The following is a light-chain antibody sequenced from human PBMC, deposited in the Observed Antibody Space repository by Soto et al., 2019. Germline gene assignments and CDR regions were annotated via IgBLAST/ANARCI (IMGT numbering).Light chain of an antibody. V-gene: IGKV2-28*01. CDR2: LGS. Sequence: DIVMTQSPLSLPVTPGEPASISCRSSESLLHSNGYNYLDWYLQKPGQSPQLLIFLGSNRASGVHDRFSGSGSGTDFTLKISRVEAEDVGVYYCMHALQTPWTFGQGTKVDIK. CDR3: MHALQTPWT. CDR1: ESLLHSNGYNY. J-gene: IGKJ1*01.